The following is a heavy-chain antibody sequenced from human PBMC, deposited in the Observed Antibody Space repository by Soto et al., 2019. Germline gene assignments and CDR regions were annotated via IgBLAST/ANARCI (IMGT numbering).Heavy chain of an antibody. V-gene: IGHV3-11*06. CDR1: GFTFSDYY. Sequence: PGGSMRLSCAASGFTFSDYYMSWIRQVPGKGLEWVAYISGTSDSIPYADSVKGRFTISRDNAKNSLYLQMNSLRAEDTAVYYWATVGVVTAAVTTDECGQGTLVTV. D-gene: IGHD6-13*01. J-gene: IGHJ4*02. CDR2: ISGTSDSI. CDR3: ATVGVVTAAVTTDE.